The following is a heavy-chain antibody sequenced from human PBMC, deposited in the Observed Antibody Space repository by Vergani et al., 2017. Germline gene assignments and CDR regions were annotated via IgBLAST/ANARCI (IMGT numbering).Heavy chain of an antibody. D-gene: IGHD1-14*01. V-gene: IGHV4-59*01. J-gene: IGHJ4*02. Sequence: QVQLQESGPGLVRPSETLSLTCTVSGGSLSGYYWNRIRQTPGEGLEWIGYVEDSGYFNYNPSLKTRVSMSSDTSNNQFSLMLSSVTVADTAVYYCARSIVSRNPPDYFDNWGQGTLVTGSS. CDR2: VEDSGYF. CDR1: GGSLSGYY. CDR3: ARSIVSRNPPDYFDN.